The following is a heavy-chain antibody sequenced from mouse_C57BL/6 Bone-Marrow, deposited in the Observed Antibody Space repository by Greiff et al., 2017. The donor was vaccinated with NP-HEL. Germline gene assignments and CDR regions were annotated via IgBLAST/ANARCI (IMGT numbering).Heavy chain of an antibody. CDR1: GYTFTSYG. Sequence: VQLQQSGAELARPGASVKLSCKASGYTFTSYGISWVKQRTGQGLEWIGEIYPRSGNTYYNEKFKGKVTLTADKSSSTAYMELRSLTSEDSAVYFCARCSGYSNYFDCWGQGTTLTVSS. V-gene: IGHV1-81*01. J-gene: IGHJ2*01. CDR2: IYPRSGNT. D-gene: IGHD2-3*01. CDR3: ARCSGYSNYFDC.